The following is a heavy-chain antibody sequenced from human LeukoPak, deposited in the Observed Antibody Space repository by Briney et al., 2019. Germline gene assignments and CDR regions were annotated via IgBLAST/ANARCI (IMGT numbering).Heavy chain of an antibody. Sequence: GESLKISCKGSGYSFTSYWIGWVRQMPGKGLEWMGIIYPGDSDTRYSPSFQGQVTISADKSISTAYLQWSSLKASDTAMYYCARLSRCSGGSCYRPYFDYWGQGTLVTVSS. CDR2: IYPGDSDT. CDR1: GYSFTSYW. D-gene: IGHD2-15*01. V-gene: IGHV5-51*01. CDR3: ARLSRCSGGSCYRPYFDY. J-gene: IGHJ4*02.